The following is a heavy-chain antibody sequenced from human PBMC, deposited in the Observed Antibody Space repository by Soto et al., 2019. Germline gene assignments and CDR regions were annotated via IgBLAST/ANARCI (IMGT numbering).Heavy chain of an antibody. CDR1: GFTFSSYC. V-gene: IGHV3-7*05. J-gene: IGHJ6*02. D-gene: IGHD1-26*01. CDR2: IKQDGSEK. Sequence: EVQLVESGGGLVQPGGSLRLSCAASGFTFSSYCMSWVRQAPGKGLEWVANIKQDGSEKYYVDSVKGRFTISRDNAKNSLYLQMNSLRAEDTAVYYCARQLYSGSPMGPAGWGQGTTVTVSS. CDR3: ARQLYSGSPMGPAG.